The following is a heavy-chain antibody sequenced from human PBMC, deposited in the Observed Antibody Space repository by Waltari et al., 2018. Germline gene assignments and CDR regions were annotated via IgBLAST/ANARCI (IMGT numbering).Heavy chain of an antibody. CDR3: GRSYGWAFDM. CDR2: IKPDGSDK. J-gene: IGHJ3*02. CDR1: GSSLSDYW. D-gene: IGHD3-10*01. Sequence: EVQLVEPGGGLVRPGASLRLSCAASGSSLSDYWRNRVRQEAGGGVEWVGSIKPDGSDKYYVEYVKGRFSISRDNAKNSLYLQMNSLRAEDTAVYYCGRSYGWAFDMSGQGTMVIVSS. V-gene: IGHV3-7*02.